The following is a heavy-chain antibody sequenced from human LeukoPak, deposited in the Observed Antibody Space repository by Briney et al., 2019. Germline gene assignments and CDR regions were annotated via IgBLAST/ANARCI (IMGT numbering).Heavy chain of an antibody. V-gene: IGHV3-11*05. CDR3: ARGYGSGSFFDF. Sequence: GGSLRLSCAASGFTFSDYYMSWIRQAPGKGLERVSYISGGSRYTNYADSVKGRFTISRDNAKNSLYLQMNSLRAEDTAVYYCARGYGSGSFFDFRGQGTLVTVSS. CDR1: GFTFSDYY. D-gene: IGHD3-10*01. CDR2: ISGGSRYT. J-gene: IGHJ4*02.